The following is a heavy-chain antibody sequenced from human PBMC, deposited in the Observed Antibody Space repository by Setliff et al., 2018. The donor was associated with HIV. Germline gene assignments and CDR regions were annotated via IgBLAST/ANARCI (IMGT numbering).Heavy chain of an antibody. V-gene: IGHV3-23*01. D-gene: IGHD6-13*01. J-gene: IGHJ4*02. CDR1: ELTFSNYA. CDR3: ASPSASYSSSWYAAY. CDR2: LSGSGGST. Sequence: GGSLRLSCAASELTFSNYAMTWVRQAPGKGLEWVSSLSGSGGSTYYADSVKGRFTISRDNSKNTLYLRMNSLRAEDTAVYYWASPSASYSSSWYAAYWGQGALVTVSS.